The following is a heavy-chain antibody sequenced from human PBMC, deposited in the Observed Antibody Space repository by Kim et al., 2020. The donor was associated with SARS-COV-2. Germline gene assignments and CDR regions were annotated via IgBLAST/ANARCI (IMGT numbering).Heavy chain of an antibody. V-gene: IGHV3-53*04. CDR1: GFTVSSNY. J-gene: IGHJ4*02. CDR2: IYSGGST. D-gene: IGHD5-18*01. Sequence: GGSLRLSCAASGFTVSSNYMSWVRQAPGKGLEWVSVIYSGGSTYYAYSVKGRFTISRHNSKNTLYLQMNSLRAEDTAVYYCARSPWLRGYSYGYDYWGQGTLVTVSS. CDR3: ARSPWLRGYSYGYDY.